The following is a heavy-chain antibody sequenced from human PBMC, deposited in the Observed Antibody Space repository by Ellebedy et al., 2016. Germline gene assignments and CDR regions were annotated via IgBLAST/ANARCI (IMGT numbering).Heavy chain of an antibody. CDR1: GFTFSSYG. CDR2: ISYDGSNK. CDR3: AKGGEGGSLLVYGMDV. D-gene: IGHD1-26*01. J-gene: IGHJ6*02. V-gene: IGHV3-30*18. Sequence: GGSLRLXXAASGFTFSSYGMHWVRQAPGKGLEWVAVISYDGSNKYYADSVKGRFTISRDNSKNTLYLQMNSLRAEDTAVYYCAKGGEGGSLLVYGMDVWGQGTTVTVSS.